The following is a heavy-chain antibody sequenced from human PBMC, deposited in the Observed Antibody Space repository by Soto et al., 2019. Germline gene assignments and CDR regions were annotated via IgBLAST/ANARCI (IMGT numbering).Heavy chain of an antibody. V-gene: IGHV4-4*02. CDR2: IYYSGSV. D-gene: IGHD4-17*01. Sequence: HSPGKGLEWLGDIYYSGSVYYNPSLGSRISISMDKSNNQFSLNLSSVTAADTAVYYCARGSFVTNYYYYHMDVWGKGTPVT. CDR3: ARGSFVTNYYYYHMDV. J-gene: IGHJ6*03.